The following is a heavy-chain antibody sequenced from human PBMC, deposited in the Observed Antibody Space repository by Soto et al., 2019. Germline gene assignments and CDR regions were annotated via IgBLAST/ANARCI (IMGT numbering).Heavy chain of an antibody. CDR2: ISYDGSNK. J-gene: IGHJ6*03. Sequence: GGSLRLSCAASGFTFSSYGMHWVRQAPGKGLEWVAVISYDGSNKYYADSVKGRFTISRDNSKNTLYLQMNSLRVEDTAVYYCAKEGCSSTSCPYGAYYYYMDVWGQGTTVTVSS. CDR1: GFTFSSYG. CDR3: AKEGCSSTSCPYGAYYYYMDV. V-gene: IGHV3-30*18. D-gene: IGHD2-2*01.